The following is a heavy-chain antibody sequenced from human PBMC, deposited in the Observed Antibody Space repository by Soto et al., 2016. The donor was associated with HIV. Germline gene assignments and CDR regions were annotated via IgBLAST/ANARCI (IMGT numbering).Heavy chain of an antibody. Sequence: QVQLVQSGTEVKKPGASVKVSCKTSGYTFIDYDVQWVRQAPGQGLEWIGWINPKSGGTSYAQKFQGRVTMTRDRSISTAYIELSGLTPDDTAVYYCARRAVRYFDWLPRGYFDYWGQGMLVTVSS. CDR2: INPKSGGT. CDR3: ARRAVRYFDWLPRGYFDY. D-gene: IGHD3-9*01. V-gene: IGHV1-2*02. CDR1: GYTFIDYD. J-gene: IGHJ4*02.